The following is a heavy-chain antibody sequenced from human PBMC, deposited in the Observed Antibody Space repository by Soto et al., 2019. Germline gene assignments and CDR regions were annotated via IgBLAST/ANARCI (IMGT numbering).Heavy chain of an antibody. CDR3: AKEEGSTWYPTDY. D-gene: IGHD6-13*01. V-gene: IGHV3-23*04. Sequence: EVQLVESGGGLVKPGGSLRLSCAASGFTFSGYTMNWVRQAPGKGLEWVSVISGSAGSTYYADSVKGRFTISRDNAKNTLYLQMNSLRAEDTAVYYCAKEEGSTWYPTDYWGQGTLVTVSS. CDR2: ISGSAGST. CDR1: GFTFSGYT. J-gene: IGHJ4*02.